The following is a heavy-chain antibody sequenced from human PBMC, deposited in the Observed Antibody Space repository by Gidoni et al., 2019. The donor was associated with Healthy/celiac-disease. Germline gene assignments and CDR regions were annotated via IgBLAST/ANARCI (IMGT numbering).Heavy chain of an antibody. CDR2: ISSIGST. J-gene: IGHJ4*02. CDR3: ARDLYY. V-gene: IGHV3-53*04. CDR1: GFTVSSNY. Sequence: EVQLVDSCGGLVQTGGSLRLSCAASGFTVSSNYMSWVRQAPGNGLACVSVISSIGSTYYADSVKGRFTISRHNSKNTLYLQMNSLRAEDTAVYYCARDLYYWGQGTLVTVSA.